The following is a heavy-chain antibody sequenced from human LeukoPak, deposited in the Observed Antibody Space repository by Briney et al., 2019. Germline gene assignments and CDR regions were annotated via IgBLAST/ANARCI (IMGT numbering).Heavy chain of an antibody. Sequence: GESLKISCTGSGYTFSSAWVGWGRQMPGKGLEWMGIIYPDNSDTTYSPSFQGQVTISADKSIRTAYLHWSSLKASDTAMYYCVTITDGRLYWGQGTLVTVSS. CDR2: IYPDNSDT. J-gene: IGHJ4*02. CDR3: VTITDGRLY. V-gene: IGHV5-51*01. D-gene: IGHD5-24*01. CDR1: GYTFSSAW.